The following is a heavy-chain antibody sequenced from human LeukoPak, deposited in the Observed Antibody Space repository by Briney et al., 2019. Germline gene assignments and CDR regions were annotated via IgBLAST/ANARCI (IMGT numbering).Heavy chain of an antibody. CDR2: MNPNSGDT. Sequence: ASVNVSCKASGYTFADYYIHWVRQAPGQGLEWVGWMNPNSGDTNYARSFKGRVTMTRDTSMSTAYMELSRLRFDDTAVYYCTRGILPARFDSWGQGTLVTVTS. D-gene: IGHD2-2*01. V-gene: IGHV1-2*02. CDR3: TRGILPARFDS. J-gene: IGHJ5*01. CDR1: GYTFADYY.